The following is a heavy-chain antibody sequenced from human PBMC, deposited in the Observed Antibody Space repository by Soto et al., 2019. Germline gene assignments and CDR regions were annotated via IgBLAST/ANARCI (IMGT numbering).Heavy chain of an antibody. J-gene: IGHJ4*02. D-gene: IGHD6-19*01. CDR3: ARRRGVAVAAHDY. V-gene: IGHV4-39*01. Sequence: QLQLQESGPGLVKPSETLSLTCTVSGGSISSSSYYWGWIRQPPGKGLEWIGSIYYSGSTYYNPSLKSRVTISVDTSKNQFSLKLSSVTAADTAVYYCARRRGVAVAAHDYWGQGTLVTVSS. CDR1: GGSISSSSYY. CDR2: IYYSGST.